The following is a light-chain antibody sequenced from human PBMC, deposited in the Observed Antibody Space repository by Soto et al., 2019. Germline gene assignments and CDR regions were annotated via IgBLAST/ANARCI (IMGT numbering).Light chain of an antibody. CDR2: EVS. Sequence: QSALTQPPSASGSPGQSVAISCTGTSSDVGGYNYVSWYQQHPGKAPKLMIYEVSKRPSGVPDRFSGSKSGNTASLTVSGLQAEDEAHYYCSSYAGSRVFGGGTKVT. V-gene: IGLV2-8*01. CDR3: SSYAGSRV. CDR1: SSDVGGYNY. J-gene: IGLJ3*02.